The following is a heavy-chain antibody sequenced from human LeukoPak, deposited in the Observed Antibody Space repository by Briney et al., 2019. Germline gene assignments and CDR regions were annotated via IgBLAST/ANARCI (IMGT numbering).Heavy chain of an antibody. CDR3: TGGATPYSSDWYYDAFDI. CDR1: GLTFSSYW. V-gene: IGHV3-7*01. CDR2: IKKDGSKE. D-gene: IGHD6-19*01. Sequence: QPGGSLRLACAPAGLTFSSYWMTWVRQAPGKGLEWVANIKKDGSKENYVDSVKGRFTISRDNDENSLYLQMNSLRAAETTVFYCTGGATPYSSDWYYDAFDIWGPGTMVTLSS. J-gene: IGHJ3*02.